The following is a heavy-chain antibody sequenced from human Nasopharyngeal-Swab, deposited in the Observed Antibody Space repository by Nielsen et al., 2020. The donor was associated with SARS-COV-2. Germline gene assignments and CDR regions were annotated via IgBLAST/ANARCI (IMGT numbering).Heavy chain of an antibody. CDR1: GYTFTSYG. CDR2: ISAYNGNT. J-gene: IGHJ6*02. V-gene: IGHV1-18*01. CDR3: ARGHSSGWYDYYYYGMDV. Sequence: ASVNVSCKASGYTFTSYGISRVRQAPGQGLEWMGWISAYNGNTNYAQKLQGRVTMTTDTSTSTAYMELRSLRSDDTAVYYCARGHSSGWYDYYYYGMDVWGQGTTVTVSS. D-gene: IGHD6-19*01.